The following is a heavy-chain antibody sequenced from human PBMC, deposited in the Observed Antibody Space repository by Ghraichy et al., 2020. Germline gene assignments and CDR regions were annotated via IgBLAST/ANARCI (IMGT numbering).Heavy chain of an antibody. J-gene: IGHJ6*03. CDR2: IYYSGST. D-gene: IGHD1-14*01. V-gene: IGHV4-59*01. CDR1: GGSISSYY. CDR3: ARVEDTRKYYYYMDV. Sequence: GSLRLSCTVSGGSISSYYWSWIRQPPGKGLEWIGYIYYSGSTNYNPSLKSRVTISVDTSKNQFSLKLSSVTAADTAVYYCARVEDTRKYYYYMDVWGKGTTVTVSS.